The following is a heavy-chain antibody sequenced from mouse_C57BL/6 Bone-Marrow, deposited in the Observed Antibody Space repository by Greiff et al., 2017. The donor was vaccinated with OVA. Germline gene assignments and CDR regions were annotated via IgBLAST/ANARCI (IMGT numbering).Heavy chain of an antibody. CDR1: GYAFTNYL. J-gene: IGHJ2*01. V-gene: IGHV1-54*01. D-gene: IGHD4-1*01. Sequence: QVQLKESGAELVRPGTSVKVSCKASGYAFTNYLIEWVKQRPGQGLEWIGVINPGSGGTNYNEKFKGKATLTADKSSSTAYMQLSSLTSEDSAVYFCARELGFDYWGQGTTLTVSS. CDR3: ARELGFDY. CDR2: INPGSGGT.